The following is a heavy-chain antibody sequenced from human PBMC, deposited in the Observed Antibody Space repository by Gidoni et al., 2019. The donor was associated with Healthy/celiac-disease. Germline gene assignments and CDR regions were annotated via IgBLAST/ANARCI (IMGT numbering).Heavy chain of an antibody. V-gene: IGHV3-9*01. CDR2: ISWNSGSI. Sequence: EVQLVASGGGLVQPGRSLRLSCAASGFTFDAYAMHWVRQAPGKGLEWVSGISWNSGSIGYADSVKGRFTISRDNAKNSLYLQMNSLRAEDTALYYCAKDNGSGSYYNGGAFDIWGQGTMVTVSS. CDR3: AKDNGSGSYYNGGAFDI. D-gene: IGHD3-10*01. J-gene: IGHJ3*02. CDR1: GFTFDAYA.